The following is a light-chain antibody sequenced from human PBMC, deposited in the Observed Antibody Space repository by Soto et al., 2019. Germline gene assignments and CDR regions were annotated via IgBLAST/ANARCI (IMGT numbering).Light chain of an antibody. Sequence: EIVLTQSPATLSGSPGERFTLYCRASQSVDINLAWYQQKPGQAPRLVIYGASTRATDMPGTFSGSGSGKEFTITISSMQYEDFGVYYCQQYKNWPSTCGQGTKG. CDR1: QSVDIN. J-gene: IGKJ1*01. CDR3: QQYKNWPST. CDR2: GAS. V-gene: IGKV3-15*01.